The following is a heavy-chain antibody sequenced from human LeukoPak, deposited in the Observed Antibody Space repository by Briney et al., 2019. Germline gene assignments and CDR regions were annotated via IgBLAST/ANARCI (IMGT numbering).Heavy chain of an antibody. CDR1: GGSISSYY. CDR2: IYYSGST. V-gene: IGHV4-59*12. Sequence: SETLSLTCTVSGGSISSYYWSWIRQPPGKGLEWIGYIYYSGSTNYNPSLKSRVTISVDTSKNQFSLKLSSVTAADTAVYYCARLAEGSGSELPDYWGQGTLVTVSS. D-gene: IGHD3-10*01. CDR3: ARLAEGSGSELPDY. J-gene: IGHJ4*02.